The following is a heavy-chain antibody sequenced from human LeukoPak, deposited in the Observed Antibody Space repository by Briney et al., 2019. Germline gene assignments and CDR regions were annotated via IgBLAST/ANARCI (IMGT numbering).Heavy chain of an antibody. D-gene: IGHD6-13*01. CDR2: IYYSGST. J-gene: IGHJ4*02. CDR1: GGPISSGDYY. V-gene: IGHV4-30-4*08. CDR3: ARTRIASLDY. Sequence: SETLSLTCTVSGGPISSGDYYWSWIRQPPGKGLEWIGHIYYSGSTYYKPSLKSRLTISVDTSKNQFSLNLSSVTAADTAVYYCARTRIASLDYWGQGTLVTVSS.